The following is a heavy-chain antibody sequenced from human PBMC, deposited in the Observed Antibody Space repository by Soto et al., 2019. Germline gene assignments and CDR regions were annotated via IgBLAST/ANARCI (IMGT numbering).Heavy chain of an antibody. Sequence: QVQLVESGGGVVQPGKSLRLSCAASGFIFSNYGMHWVRQAPGKGLEWVALISFDGKNRNYADSVKGRFTIYRDNPKNTLYLEMNSLRPEDTAFYYCAKRGGVVGGSEHPFFEYWGQGTLVTVSS. CDR2: ISFDGKNR. J-gene: IGHJ4*02. CDR1: GFIFSNYG. D-gene: IGHD2-15*01. CDR3: AKRGGVVGGSEHPFFEY. V-gene: IGHV3-30*18.